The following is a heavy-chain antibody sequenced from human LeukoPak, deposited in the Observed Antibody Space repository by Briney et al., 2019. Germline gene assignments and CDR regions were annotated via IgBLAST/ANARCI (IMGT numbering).Heavy chain of an antibody. CDR2: INPNSGGT. V-gene: IGHV1-2*02. J-gene: IGHJ3*02. CDR1: GYTFTGYY. Sequence: ASVKVSCKASGYTFTGYYMHWVRQAPGQGLEWMGWINPNSGGTNYAQKFQGRVTVTRDTSISTAYMELSRLRSDDTAVYYCARVSDTAMGHDAFDIWGQGTMVTVSS. CDR3: ARVSDTAMGHDAFDI. D-gene: IGHD5-18*01.